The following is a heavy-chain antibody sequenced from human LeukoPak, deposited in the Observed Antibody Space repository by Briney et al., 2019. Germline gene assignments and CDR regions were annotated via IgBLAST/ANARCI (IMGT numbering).Heavy chain of an antibody. CDR3: ARVPPPPGTAADYYYYMDV. Sequence: SVKVSCKASGGTFSSYAISWVRQAPGQGLEWMGGIIPIFGTANYAQKFQGRVAITADESTSTAYMELSSLRSEDTAVYYCARVPPPPGTAADYYYYMDVWGKGTTVTVSS. D-gene: IGHD1-7*01. CDR1: GGTFSSYA. CDR2: IIPIFGTA. J-gene: IGHJ6*03. V-gene: IGHV1-69*13.